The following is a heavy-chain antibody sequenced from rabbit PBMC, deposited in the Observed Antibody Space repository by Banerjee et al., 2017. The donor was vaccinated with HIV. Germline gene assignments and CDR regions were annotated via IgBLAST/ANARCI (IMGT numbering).Heavy chain of an antibody. CDR1: GFDFSSYYM. CDR3: TRVGYSYDDYGARNSFNF. Sequence: QEQLKESGGGLVQPGGSLKLSCKASGFDFSSYYMSWVRQAPGKGLEWIGCIYTYSSGHTYYASWAKGRFTISKSSSTTVTLRMTSLTAADTATYFCTRVGYSYDDYGARNSFNFWGPGTLVTVS. D-gene: IGHD2-1*01. CDR2: IYTYSSGHT. J-gene: IGHJ4*01. V-gene: IGHV1S45*01.